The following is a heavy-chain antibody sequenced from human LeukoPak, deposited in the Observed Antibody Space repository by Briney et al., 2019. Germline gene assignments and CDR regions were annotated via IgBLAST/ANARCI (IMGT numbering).Heavy chain of an antibody. CDR1: GYTFTGYY. V-gene: IGHV1-2*06. J-gene: IGHJ6*03. Sequence: GASVKVSCKASGYTFTGYYVHWVRQAPGQGLEWMGRIDPNNGGTNYAQKFQGRVTMTKDTSISTAYMEVNSLRFDDTAVYYCARDRETSGYYYMDVWGKGTTVTVS. D-gene: IGHD5-24*01. CDR2: IDPNNGGT. CDR3: ARDRETSGYYYMDV.